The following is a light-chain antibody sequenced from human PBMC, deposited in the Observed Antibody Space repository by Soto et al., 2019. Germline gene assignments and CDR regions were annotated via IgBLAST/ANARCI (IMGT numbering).Light chain of an antibody. CDR3: QQSYSTPFT. Sequence: DIQMTQSPSSLSASVGDRVTITCRASQTISSYLNWYQQQPGRAPKLLIFAASTLQSGVPSRFSGGGSGTDFPLTISSLQPEDFATYYCQQSYSTPFTFGPGTKVDI. CDR1: QTISSY. V-gene: IGKV1-39*01. J-gene: IGKJ3*01. CDR2: AAS.